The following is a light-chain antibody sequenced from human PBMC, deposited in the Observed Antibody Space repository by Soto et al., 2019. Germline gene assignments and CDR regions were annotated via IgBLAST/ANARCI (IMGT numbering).Light chain of an antibody. V-gene: IGLV2-11*01. CDR2: DVS. CDR1: SSDVGGYNY. J-gene: IGLJ1*01. CDR3: CSYAGSYTFYV. Sequence: QSALTQPRSVSRSPGQSVTISCTGTSSDVGGYNYVSWYQQHPGKAPKLMICDVSKRPSGVPDRFSGSKSGNTASLTISGLQAEDEADYYCCSYAGSYTFYVFGTGTKVTVL.